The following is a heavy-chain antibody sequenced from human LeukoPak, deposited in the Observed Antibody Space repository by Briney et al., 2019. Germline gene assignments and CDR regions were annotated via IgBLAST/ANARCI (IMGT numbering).Heavy chain of an antibody. J-gene: IGHJ3*02. Sequence: ASVKVSCKASGYTFTGYYMRWVRQAPGQGLEWMGWINPNSGGTNYAQKFQGRVTMTRDTSISTAYMELSRLRSDDTAVYYCARFQVGATRYDAFDIWGQGTMVTVSS. D-gene: IGHD1-26*01. CDR3: ARFQVGATRYDAFDI. CDR2: INPNSGGT. CDR1: GYTFTGYY. V-gene: IGHV1-2*02.